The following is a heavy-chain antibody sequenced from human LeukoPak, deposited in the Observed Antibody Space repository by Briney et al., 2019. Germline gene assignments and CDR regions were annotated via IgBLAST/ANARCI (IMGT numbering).Heavy chain of an antibody. CDR2: IIPIFGAA. D-gene: IGHD1-26*01. Sequence: GASVKVSCKASGGTFSSYAISWVRQAPGQGLEWMGGIIPIFGAANYAQKFQGRVTITADESTSTAYMELSSLRSEDTAVYYCARGSGSYYLVAFDIWGQGTMVTVSS. V-gene: IGHV1-69*01. CDR1: GGTFSSYA. CDR3: ARGSGSYYLVAFDI. J-gene: IGHJ3*02.